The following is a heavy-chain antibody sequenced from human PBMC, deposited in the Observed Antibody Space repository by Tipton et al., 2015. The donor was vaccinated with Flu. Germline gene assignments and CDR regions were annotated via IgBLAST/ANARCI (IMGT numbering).Heavy chain of an antibody. J-gene: IGHJ6*03. CDR3: ARDSNIVVVPAAKSLMYYMDV. Sequence: TLSLTCAVYGGSFSGYYWSWIRQPPGKGLEWIGEINHSGSTNYNPSLKSRVTISVDTSKNQFSLKLSSVTAADTAVYYCARDSNIVVVPAAKSLMYYMDVWGKGTTVTVSS. CDR1: GGSFSGYY. CDR2: INHSGST. V-gene: IGHV4-34*01. D-gene: IGHD2-2*01.